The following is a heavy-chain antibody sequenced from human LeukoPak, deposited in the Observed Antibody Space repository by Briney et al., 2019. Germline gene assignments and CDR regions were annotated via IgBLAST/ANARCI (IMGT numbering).Heavy chain of an antibody. V-gene: IGHV3-30-3*01. CDR2: ISYDGSNK. D-gene: IGHD2-21*02. Sequence: GGSLRLSCAASGFTFSSYAMHWVRQAPGKGLEWVAVISYDGSNKYYADSVKGRFTISRDNSKNTLYLQMNSLRAEDTAVYYCARLSIVVVTASIDYWGQGTLVTVSS. CDR1: GFTFSSYA. CDR3: ARLSIVVVTASIDY. J-gene: IGHJ4*02.